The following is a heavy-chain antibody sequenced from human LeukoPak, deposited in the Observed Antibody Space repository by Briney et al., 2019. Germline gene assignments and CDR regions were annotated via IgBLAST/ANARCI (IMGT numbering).Heavy chain of an antibody. CDR1: GFTFDDYA. CDR2: ISWNSGSI. V-gene: IGHV3-9*03. D-gene: IGHD6-6*01. CDR3: AKSVGSSIASGADI. Sequence: GRSLRFSCAASGFTFDDYAMHWVRQAPGKGLEWVSGISWNSGSIGYADSVKGRFTISRDNAKNSLYLQMNSLRAEDMALYYCAKSVGSSIASGADIWGQGTMVTVSS. J-gene: IGHJ3*02.